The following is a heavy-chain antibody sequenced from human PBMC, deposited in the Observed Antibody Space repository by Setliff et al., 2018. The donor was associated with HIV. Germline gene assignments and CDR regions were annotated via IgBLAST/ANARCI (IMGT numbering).Heavy chain of an antibody. CDR1: GGTFSSYA. CDR2: IIPIFGTA. D-gene: IGHD5-12*01. CDR3: ASGRTVVATIHYYYYYYMDV. J-gene: IGHJ6*03. V-gene: IGHV1-69*05. Sequence: SVKVSCKASGGTFSSYAISWVRQAPGQGLEWMGGIIPIFGTANYALKFQGRVTITTDESTSTAYMELSSLRSEDTAVYYCASGRTVVATIHYYYYYYMDVWGKGPRSPS.